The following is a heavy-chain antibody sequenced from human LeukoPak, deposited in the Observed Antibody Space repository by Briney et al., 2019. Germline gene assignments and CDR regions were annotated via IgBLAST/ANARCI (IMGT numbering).Heavy chain of an antibody. V-gene: IGHV3-66*01. J-gene: IGHJ3*02. CDR3: ARKALYDSSISAFDI. CDR2: TYCGGST. D-gene: IGHD3-22*01. CDR1: GFTVSGNY. Sequence: GGSLRLSCAASGFTVSGNYMHWVRQAPGKGLEWVSITYCGGSTYYVDPVKGRFSISRYNSKNTLFLPMNSLRAEDTAVYYCARKALYDSSISAFDIWGQGKMVTVSS.